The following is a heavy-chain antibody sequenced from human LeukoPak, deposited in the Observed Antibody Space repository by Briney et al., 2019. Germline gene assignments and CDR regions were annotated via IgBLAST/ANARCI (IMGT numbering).Heavy chain of an antibody. CDR2: MNPNSGNT. D-gene: IGHD3-3*01. Sequence: GASVKVSCKASGYTFTSYDINWVRQATGQGLEWMGWMNPNSGNTGYAQKFQGRVTMTRNTSISTAYMELSSLRSEDTAVKYCARRSGLGIGFGYYYYYTDVWGKGTTVTVSS. CDR3: ARRSGLGIGFGYYYYYTDV. CDR1: GYTFTSYD. V-gene: IGHV1-8*01. J-gene: IGHJ6*03.